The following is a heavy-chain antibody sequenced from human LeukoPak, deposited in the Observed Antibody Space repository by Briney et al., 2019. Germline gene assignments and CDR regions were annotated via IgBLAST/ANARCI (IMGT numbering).Heavy chain of an antibody. D-gene: IGHD6-13*01. J-gene: IGHJ6*03. CDR1: GGSISSYY. CDR3: ARLTAQQLVQDYYMDV. V-gene: IGHV4-59*08. CDR2: ISYSGST. Sequence: PSETLSLTCTVSGGSISSYYWSWIRQPPGKGLGWIGYISYSGSTNYNPSLKSRVTISVDTSKNQFSLKLNSVTAADTAVYYCARLTAQQLVQDYYMDVWGKGTTVTVSS.